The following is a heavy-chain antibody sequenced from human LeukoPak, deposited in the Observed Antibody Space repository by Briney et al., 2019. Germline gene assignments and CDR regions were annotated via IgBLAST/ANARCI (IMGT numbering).Heavy chain of an antibody. D-gene: IGHD2-21*01. J-gene: IGHJ4*02. V-gene: IGHV3-48*02. CDR2: IRSTSSTI. Sequence: GGSLRLSCAASGFTFSSYAMNWVRQAPGKGLEWISYIRSTSSTIYHADSVKGRFTISRDNAKNSLYLQMNSLRDEDTAVYYCARSYSFDYWGQGALVTVSS. CDR1: GFTFSSYA. CDR3: ARSYSFDY.